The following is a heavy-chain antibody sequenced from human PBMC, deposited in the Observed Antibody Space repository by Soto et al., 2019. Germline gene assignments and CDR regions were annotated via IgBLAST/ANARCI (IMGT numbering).Heavy chain of an antibody. J-gene: IGHJ6*03. CDR1: GYTFTSYY. CDR2: INPSGGST. D-gene: IGHD3-10*01. V-gene: IGHV1-46*03. CDR3: ARDQEPSTHYYDYYCMAG. Sequence: QVQLVQSGAEVKKPGASVTVSCKASGYTFTSYYIHWVRQAPGQGLEWMGIINPSGGSTSYSQEFQGRVTMTRDTSTSTVYMEVRGLRSEDTALYYCARDQEPSTHYYDYYCMAGWGKGTTVTVSS.